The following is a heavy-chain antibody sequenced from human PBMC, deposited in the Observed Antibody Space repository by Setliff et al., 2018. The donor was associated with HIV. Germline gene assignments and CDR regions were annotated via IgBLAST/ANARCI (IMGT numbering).Heavy chain of an antibody. CDR2: IIPEFGVA. J-gene: IGHJ6*03. CDR1: GGTLGSYA. V-gene: IGHV1-69*10. D-gene: IGHD3-16*01. CDR3: ARSGGWWGYNNRHPYYYYMDV. Sequence: SVKVSCKVSGGTLGSYAINWVRQAPGQGLEWVGGIIPEFGVASHSPRMQGRLTIDADKSRTTAYMVLSSLRSDDTAVYYCARSGGWWGYNNRHPYYYYMDVWGKGTPVTRLL.